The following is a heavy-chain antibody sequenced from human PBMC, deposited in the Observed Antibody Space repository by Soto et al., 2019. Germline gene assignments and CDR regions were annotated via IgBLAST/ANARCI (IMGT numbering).Heavy chain of an antibody. V-gene: IGHV1-46*01. CDR3: ARDGGLLTASWDYDI. CDR2: INPRTGST. Sequence: QVQLVQSGADVKKPGTSVKVSCKAAGYSFTNYCMYWVRQAPGQGLEWMGMINPRTGSTRYAQKFQDRVTLTRDTSTTTVYMELSTLISDDTAVYYCARDGGLLTASWDYDIWGPGTLVTVSS. J-gene: IGHJ2*01. CDR1: GYSFTNYC. D-gene: IGHD2-15*01.